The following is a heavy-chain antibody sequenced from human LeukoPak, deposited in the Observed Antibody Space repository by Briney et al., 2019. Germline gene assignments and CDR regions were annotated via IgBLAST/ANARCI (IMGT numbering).Heavy chain of an antibody. CDR1: GGTFSSYA. CDR3: AYCGGDCYFDY. CDR2: IIPIFGTA. D-gene: IGHD2-21*02. J-gene: IGHJ4*02. V-gene: IGHV1-69*06. Sequence: SVKVSCKASGGTFSSYAISWVRQAPGQGLEWMGRIIPIFGTANYAQKFQGRVTITADKSTSTAYMELSSLRSEDTAVYYCAYCGGDCYFDYWGQGTLATVSS.